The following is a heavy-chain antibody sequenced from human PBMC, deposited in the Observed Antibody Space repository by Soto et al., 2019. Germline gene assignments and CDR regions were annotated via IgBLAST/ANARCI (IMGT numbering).Heavy chain of an antibody. CDR1: GGTFSSYA. Sequence: SVKVSCKASGGTFSSYAISWVRQAPGQGLEWMGGIIPIFGTANYAQKFQGRVTITADESTSTAYMELSSLRSEDTAVYYCARGIWQQLAYDAFDIWGQGTMVTVSS. V-gene: IGHV1-69*13. CDR2: IIPIFGTA. D-gene: IGHD6-13*01. CDR3: ARGIWQQLAYDAFDI. J-gene: IGHJ3*02.